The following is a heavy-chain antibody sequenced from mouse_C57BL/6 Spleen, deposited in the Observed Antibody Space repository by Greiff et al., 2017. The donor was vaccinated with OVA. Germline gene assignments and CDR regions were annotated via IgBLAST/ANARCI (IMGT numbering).Heavy chain of an antibody. CDR3: ARDYYGSRGFDY. V-gene: IGHV3-6*01. CDR1: GYSVTSGYY. CDR2: ISYDGSN. J-gene: IGHJ2*01. Sequence: VQLQESGPGLVKPSQSLSLTCSVTGYSVTSGYYWNWIRQFPGNKLEWMGYISYDGSNNYNPSLKNRISITRDTSKNQFFLKLNSVTTEDTATYYCARDYYGSRGFDYWGQGTTLTVSS. D-gene: IGHD1-1*01.